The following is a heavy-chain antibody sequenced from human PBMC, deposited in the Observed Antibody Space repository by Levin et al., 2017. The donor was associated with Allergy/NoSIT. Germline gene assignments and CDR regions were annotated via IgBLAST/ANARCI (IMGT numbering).Heavy chain of an antibody. D-gene: IGHD2-15*01. Sequence: GGSLRLSCAASGFTFSSYAMHWVRQAPGKGLEWVAVISYEGSNKYYADPVKGRFTISRDSSRNTLYLQMNSLRPEATAVYYCATGDGVAAASFYYRMDVWGQGTTVTVSS. J-gene: IGHJ6*02. CDR1: GFTFSSYA. V-gene: IGHV3-30-3*01. CDR2: ISYEGSNK. CDR3: ATGDGVAAASFYYRMDV.